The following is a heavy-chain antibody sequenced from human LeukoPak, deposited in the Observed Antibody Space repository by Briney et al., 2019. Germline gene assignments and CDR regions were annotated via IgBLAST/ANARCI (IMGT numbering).Heavy chain of an antibody. CDR2: INHSGST. CDR1: VGSFSGYY. D-gene: IGHD6-13*01. J-gene: IGHJ4*02. V-gene: IGHV4-34*01. Sequence: SETLSLTCAVYVGSFSGYYWSWIRQPPGKGLEWIGEINHSGSTNYNPSLKSRVTISVDTSKNQFSLKLSSVTAADTAVYYCARHNQPSIAAPLVGGFDYWGQGTLVTVSS. CDR3: ARHNQPSIAAPLVGGFDY.